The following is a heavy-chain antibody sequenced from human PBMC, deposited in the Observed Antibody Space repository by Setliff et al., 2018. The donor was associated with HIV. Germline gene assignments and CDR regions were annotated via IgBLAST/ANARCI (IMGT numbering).Heavy chain of an antibody. J-gene: IGHJ4*02. D-gene: IGHD6-6*01. V-gene: IGHV4-59*08. CDR3: ASALSIAAPRV. CDR1: SDSIRFYY. CDR2: VYYTGST. Sequence: PSETLSLTCTVSSDSIRFYYWTWIRQPPGKGLEWIGNVYYTGSTNYNPSLKSRITISADTSKNQFSLKLSSVTAADTALYYCASALSIAAPRVWGQGTLVTVSS.